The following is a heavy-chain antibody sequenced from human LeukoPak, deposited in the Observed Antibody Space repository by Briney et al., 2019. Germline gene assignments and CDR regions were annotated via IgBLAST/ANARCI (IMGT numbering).Heavy chain of an antibody. D-gene: IGHD3-10*01. Sequence: SETLSLTCTVSGGSISSSSYYWGWIRQPPGKGLEWIGSIYYSGSTYYNPSLKSRVTISVDTSKNQFSLKLSSVTAADTAVYYCARQYGRLWFGELTPSYYCYGMDVWGQGTTVTVSS. CDR2: IYYSGST. CDR1: GGSISSSSYY. J-gene: IGHJ6*02. CDR3: ARQYGRLWFGELTPSYYCYGMDV. V-gene: IGHV4-39*01.